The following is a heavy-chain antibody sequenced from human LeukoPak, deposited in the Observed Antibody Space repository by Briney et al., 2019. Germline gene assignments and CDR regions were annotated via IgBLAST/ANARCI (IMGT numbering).Heavy chain of an antibody. CDR2: ISSSSSYI. V-gene: IGHV3-21*01. CDR3: ARVPETVLTGFDTIYAFDI. J-gene: IGHJ3*02. CDR1: GFTFSSYS. D-gene: IGHD3-9*01. Sequence: SGVSLRLSCAASGFTFSSYSMNCVRQAPGKGLEWVSSISSSSSYIYYADSVKGRFTISRDNAKNSLYLQMNSLRAEDTAVYYCARVPETVLTGFDTIYAFDIWGRGTMVTVSS.